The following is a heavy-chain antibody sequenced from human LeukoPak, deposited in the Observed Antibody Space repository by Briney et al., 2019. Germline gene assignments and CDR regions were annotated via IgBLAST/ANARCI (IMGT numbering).Heavy chain of an antibody. CDR1: GGSISSYY. D-gene: IGHD6-13*01. V-gene: IGHV4-59*01. Sequence: SETLSLTCTVSGGSISSYYWSWIRQPPGKGLEWIGYIYYSGSTNYNPSLKSRVTISVDTSKNQFSLKLSSVTAADTAVYYCARDLGFTSSWPDAFDIWGQGTMVIVSS. CDR3: ARDLGFTSSWPDAFDI. J-gene: IGHJ3*02. CDR2: IYYSGST.